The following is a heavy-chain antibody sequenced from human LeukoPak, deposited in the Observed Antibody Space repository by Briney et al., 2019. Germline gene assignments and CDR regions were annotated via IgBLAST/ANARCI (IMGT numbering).Heavy chain of an antibody. D-gene: IGHD4-17*01. CDR3: ARGNGDYAIHPDY. V-gene: IGHV3-48*01. J-gene: IGHJ4*02. Sequence: RGSLRLSCAASGFTFSSYSMNWVRQAPGRGLEWVSYISTSNDTIYYADSVKGRVTISRDNSKNTLYLQVNSLRADDTAVYYCARGNGDYAIHPDYWGQGTLVTVSS. CDR1: GFTFSSYS. CDR2: ISTSNDTI.